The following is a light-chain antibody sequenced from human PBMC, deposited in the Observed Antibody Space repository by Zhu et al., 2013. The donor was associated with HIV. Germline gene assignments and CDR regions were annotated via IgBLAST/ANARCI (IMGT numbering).Light chain of an antibody. J-gene: IGKJ1*01. CDR2: GAS. CDR3: QQYGSSPRT. Sequence: IVMTQSPATLSVSPGERATLSCRASQSISSNLAWYQQKPGQAPRLLISGASIRATDIPARFSGSGSGTEFTLTISSLQSEDFAVYYCQQYGSSPRTFGQGTKVEIK. V-gene: IGKV3D-15*01. CDR1: QSISSN.